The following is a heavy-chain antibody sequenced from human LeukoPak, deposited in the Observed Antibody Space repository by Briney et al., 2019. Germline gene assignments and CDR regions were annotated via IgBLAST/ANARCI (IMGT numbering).Heavy chain of an antibody. Sequence: SETLSLTCAVYSGSFSGYFWTYVRQPPGMGLEWIGEINQRGSTNYYPSLKSRVTMSVDTSKNQFSLRLSSVTAADTAVYYCARGSIYYGDSSVYFDYWAQGTLVTVSS. D-gene: IGHD3-22*01. CDR2: INQRGST. CDR1: SGSFSGYF. CDR3: ARGSIYYGDSSVYFDY. J-gene: IGHJ4*02. V-gene: IGHV4-34*01.